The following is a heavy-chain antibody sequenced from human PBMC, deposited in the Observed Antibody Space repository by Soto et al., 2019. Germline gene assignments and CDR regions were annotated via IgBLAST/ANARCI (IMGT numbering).Heavy chain of an antibody. CDR3: ARGMDV. Sequence: GRPLRLSCAASGFTFSDYSMNWVRQAPGKGLEWVSYISSSSSSTIYYADSVKGRFTISRDNARNSLYLQMNSLRAEDTAVYYCARGMDVWGQGTTVTVSS. CDR2: ISSSSSSTI. J-gene: IGHJ6*02. CDR1: GFTFSDYS. V-gene: IGHV3-48*01.